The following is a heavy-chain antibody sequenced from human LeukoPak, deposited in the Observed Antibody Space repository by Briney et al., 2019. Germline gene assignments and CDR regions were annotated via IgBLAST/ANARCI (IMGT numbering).Heavy chain of an antibody. Sequence: PSETLSLTCTVSGGSISSYYWSWIRQPPGKGPEWIGYIYYSGSTNYNPSLKSRVTISVDTSKNQFSLKLSSVTAADTAVYYCARAKYVWGSYRYSYYFDYWGQGTLVTVSS. D-gene: IGHD3-16*02. V-gene: IGHV4-59*01. CDR1: GGSISSYY. CDR3: ARAKYVWGSYRYSYYFDY. J-gene: IGHJ4*02. CDR2: IYYSGST.